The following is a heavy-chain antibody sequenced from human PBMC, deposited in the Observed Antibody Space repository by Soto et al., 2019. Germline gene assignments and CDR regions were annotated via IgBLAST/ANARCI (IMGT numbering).Heavy chain of an antibody. Sequence: SETLSLTCTVSGGSIRSGGYYWSWIRQYPGKGLEWIGYIYYSGSTYYNPSLKSRVTISVDTSKNQFSLKLSSVTAADTAVYYCARRITNWFDPWGQGTLVTVSS. V-gene: IGHV4-31*03. CDR1: GGSIRSGGYY. CDR3: ARRITNWFDP. CDR2: IYYSGST. J-gene: IGHJ5*02. D-gene: IGHD3-16*01.